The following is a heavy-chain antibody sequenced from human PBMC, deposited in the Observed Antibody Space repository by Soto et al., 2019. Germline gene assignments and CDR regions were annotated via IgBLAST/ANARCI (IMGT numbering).Heavy chain of an antibody. CDR3: VRHRDGSYYYLDY. CDR2: IDPRDSYT. D-gene: IGHD1-26*01. CDR1: GYSFTDYW. J-gene: IGHJ4*02. Sequence: GGSLKISCRGSGYSFTDYWFSWVRQIPGKGLEWIRRIDPRDSYTSNSPSFQAHITITADKSINTANMQWSSLKATDTAMYYCVRHRDGSYYYLDYWGQGTLVTVSS. V-gene: IGHV5-10-1*01.